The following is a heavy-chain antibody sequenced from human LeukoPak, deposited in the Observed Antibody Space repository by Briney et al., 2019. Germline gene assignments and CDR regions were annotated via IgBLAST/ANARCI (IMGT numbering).Heavy chain of an antibody. CDR1: GFTFRSYA. CDR3: AREIFNGFYS. J-gene: IGHJ3*02. Sequence: GGSLRLSCAGSGFTFRSYAMHWVRQAPGKGLEWVAVISYDGSNKDYADSVKGRFTISRDNSKNTLFLQMNSLRAEDTAVYYCAREIFNGFYSWGQGTMVTVSS. V-gene: IGHV3-30-3*01. CDR2: ISYDGSNK.